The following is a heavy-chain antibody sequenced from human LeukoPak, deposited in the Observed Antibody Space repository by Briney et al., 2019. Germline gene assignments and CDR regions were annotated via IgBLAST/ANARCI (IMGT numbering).Heavy chain of an antibody. CDR2: ISSSSSYI. Sequence: PGGSLRLSCAASGFTFSSYSMTWVRQAPGKGLEWVSSISSSSSYIYYADSVKGRFTISRDNAKNSLYLQMNSLRAEDTAVYYCARDTPPTDYDFWSGYYSYYYGMDVWGQGTTVTVSS. CDR1: GFTFSSYS. CDR3: ARDTPPTDYDFWSGYYSYYYGMDV. D-gene: IGHD3-3*01. V-gene: IGHV3-21*01. J-gene: IGHJ6*02.